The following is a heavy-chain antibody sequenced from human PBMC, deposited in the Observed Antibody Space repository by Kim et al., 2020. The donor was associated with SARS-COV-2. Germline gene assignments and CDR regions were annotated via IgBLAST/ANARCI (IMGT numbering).Heavy chain of an antibody. CDR3: ARAGGYSYGLYYYGVDV. CDR2: IYYSGST. J-gene: IGHJ6*02. CDR1: GGSISSYY. Sequence: SETLSLTCTVSGGSISSYYWSWIRQPPGKGLEWIGYIYYSGSTNYNPSLKSQVTISVDTSKNQFSLKLSSVTAADTAVYYCARAGGYSYGLYYYGVDVWGQGTTVTVSS. V-gene: IGHV4-59*01. D-gene: IGHD5-18*01.